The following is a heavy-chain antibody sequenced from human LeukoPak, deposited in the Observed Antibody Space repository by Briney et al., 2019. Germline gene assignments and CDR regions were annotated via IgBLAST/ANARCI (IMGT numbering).Heavy chain of an antibody. V-gene: IGHV3-21*05. Sequence: GGSLRLSCAATGFTFSSYHMNWVRQAPGKGLEWVSYISSSSSYTNYADSVKGRFTISRDNAKNSLYLQMNSLRAEDTAVYYCARGTGLDYWGQGTLVTVSS. CDR1: GFTFSSYH. D-gene: IGHD1-14*01. CDR2: ISSSSSYT. J-gene: IGHJ4*02. CDR3: ARGTGLDY.